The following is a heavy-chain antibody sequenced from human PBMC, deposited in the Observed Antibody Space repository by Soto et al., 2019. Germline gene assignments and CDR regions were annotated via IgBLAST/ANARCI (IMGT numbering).Heavy chain of an antibody. CDR3: AGLVEMAAIAWSFDL. Sequence: QVQLQESGPGLVKPSQTLSLICTVSGGSISSGGHYWSWIRQFPGNDLEWIGFISYTGSTYYNPSLQSRVTMSADSSKDHFFLWLSPVPAADTAVYYCAGLVEMAAIAWSFDLWGRGTLVTVSS. CDR1: GGSISSGGHY. J-gene: IGHJ2*01. CDR2: ISYTGST. V-gene: IGHV4-31*03. D-gene: IGHD2-21*02.